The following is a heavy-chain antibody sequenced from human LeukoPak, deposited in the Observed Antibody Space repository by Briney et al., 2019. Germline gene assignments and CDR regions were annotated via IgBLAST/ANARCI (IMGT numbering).Heavy chain of an antibody. CDR2: INSDGSST. V-gene: IGHV3-74*01. Sequence: GGPLRLSCAASGFTFSSYWMHWVRQAPGKGLVWVSRINSDGSSTSYADSVKGRFTISRDNAKNTLYLQMNSLRAEDTAVYYCARDSYDSSGYRRRKYFDYWGQGTLVTVSS. CDR3: ARDSYDSSGYRRRKYFDY. D-gene: IGHD3-22*01. J-gene: IGHJ4*02. CDR1: GFTFSSYW.